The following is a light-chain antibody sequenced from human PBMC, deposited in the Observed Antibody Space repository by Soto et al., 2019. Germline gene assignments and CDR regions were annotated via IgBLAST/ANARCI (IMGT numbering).Light chain of an antibody. CDR3: QQYNDWPPIT. CDR1: QSVSSN. CDR2: GAS. Sequence: EIVLTQSPGTLSLSPGERATLSCRASQSVSSNLAWYQQKPGQAPRLLIYGASTRATGIPGRFSGSGFGTEFTLTISGLQPEDFAVYYCQQYNDWPPITFGQGTRLEIK. J-gene: IGKJ5*01. V-gene: IGKV3-15*01.